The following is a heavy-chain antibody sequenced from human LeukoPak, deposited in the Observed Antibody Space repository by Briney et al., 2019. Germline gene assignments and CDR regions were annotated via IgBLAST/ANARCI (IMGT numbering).Heavy chain of an antibody. CDR1: GFTFSSYN. D-gene: IGHD5/OR15-5a*01. Sequence: GGSLRLSCAASGFTFSSYNMNWVRQAPGKGLEWVSSISSSSSYIYYTDSVKGRFTISRDNAKNSLYLQMNSLRAEDTAFYYCATSTWSTYYFDYWGQGNLVTVSS. V-gene: IGHV3-21*01. CDR3: ATSTWSTYYFDY. CDR2: ISSSSSYI. J-gene: IGHJ4*02.